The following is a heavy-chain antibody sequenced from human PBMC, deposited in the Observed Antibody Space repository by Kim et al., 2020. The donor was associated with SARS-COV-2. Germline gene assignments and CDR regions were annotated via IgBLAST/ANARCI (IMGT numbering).Heavy chain of an antibody. D-gene: IGHD3-10*01. CDR2: IKQDGSEK. CDR1: GFTFSSYW. CDR3: ARESLLWFGELFRGYYYYYGMDV. J-gene: IGHJ6*02. Sequence: GGSLRHSCAASGFTFSSYWMSWVRQAPGKGLEWVANIKQDGSEKYYVDSVKGRFTISRDNAKNSLYLQMNSLRAEDTAVYYCARESLLWFGELFRGYYYYYGMDVWGQGTTVTVSS. V-gene: IGHV3-7*01.